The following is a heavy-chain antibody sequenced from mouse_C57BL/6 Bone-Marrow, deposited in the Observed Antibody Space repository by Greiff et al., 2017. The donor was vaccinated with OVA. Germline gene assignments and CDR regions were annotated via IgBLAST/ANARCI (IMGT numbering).Heavy chain of an antibody. Sequence: EVMLVESGGGLVQPGGSLKLSCAASGFTFSDYYMYWVRQTPEKRLEWVAYISNGGGSTYYPDTVKGRFTISRDNAKNTLYLQMSRLKSEDTAMYYCARHPDGYYGFAYWGQGTLVTVSA. CDR2: ISNGGGST. J-gene: IGHJ3*01. CDR3: ARHPDGYYGFAY. V-gene: IGHV5-12*01. CDR1: GFTFSDYY. D-gene: IGHD2-3*01.